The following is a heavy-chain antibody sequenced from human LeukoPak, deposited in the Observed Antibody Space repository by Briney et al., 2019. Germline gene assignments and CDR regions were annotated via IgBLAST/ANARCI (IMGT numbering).Heavy chain of an antibody. CDR3: ARREVLYHLAY. J-gene: IGHJ4*02. Sequence: GESLKISCEGSGSSFTNYWIGWVRQMPGKGLEWMGIIYPGDSDTTYSPSFQGQVTISADKSISTAYLQWSSLKASDTAMYHCARREVLYHLAYWGQGTLVTVSS. V-gene: IGHV5-51*01. D-gene: IGHD2-2*02. CDR2: IYPGDSDT. CDR1: GSSFTNYW.